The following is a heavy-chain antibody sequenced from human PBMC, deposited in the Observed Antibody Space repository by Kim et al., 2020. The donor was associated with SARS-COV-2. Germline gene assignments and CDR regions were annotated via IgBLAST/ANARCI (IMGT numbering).Heavy chain of an antibody. CDR3: ASLSTGYVWDKFDY. D-gene: IGHD3-16*01. V-gene: IGHV3-74*01. J-gene: IGHJ4*02. Sequence: GGSLRLSYVASRFTFSSYWMHWVRQAPGKGLVWVSRVNSDGSSTSYADSVKGRFTISRDNARNTLYLQMNSLRAEDTAVYYCASLSTGYVWDKFDYWGQG. CDR2: VNSDGSST. CDR1: RFTFSSYW.